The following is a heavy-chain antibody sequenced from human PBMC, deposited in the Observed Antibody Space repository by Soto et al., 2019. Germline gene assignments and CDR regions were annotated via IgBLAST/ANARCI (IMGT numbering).Heavy chain of an antibody. CDR2: IIPIFGTA. Sequence: SVKVSCKASGGTFSSYAISWVRQAPGQGLEWMGGIIPIFGTADYAQKFQGRVTITADTSKNQFSLQLNSVTPEDTAVYYCARVRRVQLAIGDYYYYGMDVWGQGTTVTVSS. J-gene: IGHJ6*02. V-gene: IGHV1-69*06. CDR1: GGTFSSYA. D-gene: IGHD6-13*01. CDR3: ARVRRVQLAIGDYYYYGMDV.